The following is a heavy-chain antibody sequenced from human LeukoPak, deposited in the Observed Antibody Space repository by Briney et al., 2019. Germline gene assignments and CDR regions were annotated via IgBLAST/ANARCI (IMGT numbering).Heavy chain of an antibody. CDR2: IYTSGST. J-gene: IGHJ5*02. D-gene: IGHD3-10*01. Sequence: SETLSLTCTVSGGSISSYYWSWIRQPAGKGLEWIGRIYTSGSTNYNPSLKSRVTMSVDTSKNQFSLKLSSVTAADTAVYYCARSGYYYGTGSFNWFDPWGQGTLVTVTS. CDR3: ARSGYYYGTGSFNWFDP. CDR1: GGSISSYY. V-gene: IGHV4-4*07.